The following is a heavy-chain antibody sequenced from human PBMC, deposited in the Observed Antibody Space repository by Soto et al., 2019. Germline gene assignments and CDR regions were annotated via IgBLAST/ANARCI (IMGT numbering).Heavy chain of an antibody. CDR3: ARRDSSSWGYYYYYMDV. J-gene: IGHJ6*03. V-gene: IGHV1-18*01. CDR1: GYTFTSYG. D-gene: IGHD6-13*01. Sequence: GASVKVSCKASGYTFTSYGISWVRQAPGQGLEWMGWISAYNGNTNYAQKLQGRVTMTTDTSTSTAYMELRSLRSDDTAVYYCARRDSSSWGYYYYYMDVWGKGTTVTVSS. CDR2: ISAYNGNT.